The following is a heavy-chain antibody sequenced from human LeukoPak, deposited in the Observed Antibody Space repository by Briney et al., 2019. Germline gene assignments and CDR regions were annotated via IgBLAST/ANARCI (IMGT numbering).Heavy chain of an antibody. V-gene: IGHV3-66*01. CDR1: GFTVSSNY. CDR3: ARDISNYFDY. J-gene: IGHJ4*02. D-gene: IGHD3-9*01. CDR2: IYSGGST. Sequence: GGSLRLSCAAPGFTVSSNYMSWDRQAPGKGLEWVSVIYSGGSTYYADSVKGRFTISRDNSKNTLYLQMNSLRAEDTAVYYCARDISNYFDYWGQGTLVTVSS.